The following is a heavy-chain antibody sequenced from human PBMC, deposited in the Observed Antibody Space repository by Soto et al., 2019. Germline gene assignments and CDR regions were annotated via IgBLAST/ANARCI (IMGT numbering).Heavy chain of an antibody. CDR3: ARVSGGWYVGQSFLFDY. V-gene: IGHV3-13*01. D-gene: IGHD6-19*01. Sequence: GGSLRLSCAASGFTFSSYDMHWVRQATGKGLEWVSAIGTAGDTYYPGSVKGRFTISRENAKNSLYLQMNSLRAEDTAVYYCARVSGGWYVGQSFLFDYWGQGTLVTVSS. CDR1: GFTFSSYD. CDR2: IGTAGDT. J-gene: IGHJ4*02.